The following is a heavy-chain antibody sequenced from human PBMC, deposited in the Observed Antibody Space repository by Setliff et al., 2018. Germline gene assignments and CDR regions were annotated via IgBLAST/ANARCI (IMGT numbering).Heavy chain of an antibody. D-gene: IGHD2-2*02. V-gene: IGHV1-69*13. CDR2: IIPIFGTA. J-gene: IGHJ6*02. CDR1: GGTFGSYA. Sequence: ASVKVSCKASGGTFGSYAISWVRQAPGQGLEWMGGIIPIFGTANYAQKFQGRVTITADESTSTAYMELSSLRSEDTAVYYCARDSRGLVPAAIEGSYYYYGMDVWGQGTTVTVSS. CDR3: ARDSRGLVPAAIEGSYYYYGMDV.